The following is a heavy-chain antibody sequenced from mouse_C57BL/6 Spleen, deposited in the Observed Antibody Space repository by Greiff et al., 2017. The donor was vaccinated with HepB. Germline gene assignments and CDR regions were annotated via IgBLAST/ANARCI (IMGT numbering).Heavy chain of an antibody. CDR2: IDPSDSYT. Sequence: QVQLQQPGAELVKPGASVKLSCKASGYTFTSYWMQWVKQRPGQGLEWIGEIDPSDSYTNYNQKFKGKATLTVDTSSRTAYMQLSSLTSEDSAVYYCASYYGSSYGFAYWGQGTLVTVSA. V-gene: IGHV1-50*01. CDR1: GYTFTSYW. D-gene: IGHD1-1*01. J-gene: IGHJ3*01. CDR3: ASYYGSSYGFAY.